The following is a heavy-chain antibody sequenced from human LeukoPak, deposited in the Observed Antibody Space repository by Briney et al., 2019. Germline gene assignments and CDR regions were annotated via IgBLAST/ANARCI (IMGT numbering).Heavy chain of an antibody. CDR3: ARWHTSGNNYYYDY. CDR1: GFTFSSYA. J-gene: IGHJ4*02. Sequence: PGGSLRLSCAASGFTFSSYAMSWVRQAPGKGLEWVSAISGSGGSTYYADSVKGRFAISRDNSKSTLYLQMNSLRAEDTAVYYCARWHTSGNNYYYDYWGQGTLVTVSS. CDR2: ISGSGGST. V-gene: IGHV3-23*01. D-gene: IGHD3-22*01.